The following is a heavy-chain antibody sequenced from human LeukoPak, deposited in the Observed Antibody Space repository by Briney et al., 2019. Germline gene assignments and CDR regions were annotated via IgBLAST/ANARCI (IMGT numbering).Heavy chain of an antibody. V-gene: IGHV3-23*01. CDR1: GFTFSSYA. D-gene: IGHD6-19*01. CDR2: ISGSGGST. CDR3: AKGIAVAENYYYGMDV. J-gene: IGHJ6*02. Sequence: GGSLRLSCAASGFTFSSYAMSWVRQAPGKGLEWVSAISGSGGSTYYADSVKGRFTISRDNSKNTLYLQMNSLRAEDTAVYYYAKGIAVAENYYYGMDVWGQGTTVTVSS.